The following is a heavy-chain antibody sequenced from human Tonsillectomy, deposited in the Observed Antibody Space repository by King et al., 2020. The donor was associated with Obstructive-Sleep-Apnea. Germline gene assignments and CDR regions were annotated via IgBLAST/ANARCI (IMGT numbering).Heavy chain of an antibody. D-gene: IGHD2/OR15-2a*01. CDR1: GFTFNDYW. Sequence: VQLVESGGGLVQPGGSLRLSCAASGFTFNDYWMNWVRQAPGKGLEWVAKINQDGSEIYYVDSLRGRFTISRDTAKNSLFLQMSSLRAEDTAVYYCARVKHLIGAVRDYYYGMDVWGRGTTVTVSS. CDR3: ARVKHLIGAVRDYYYGMDV. V-gene: IGHV3-7*01. CDR2: INQDGSEI. J-gene: IGHJ6*02.